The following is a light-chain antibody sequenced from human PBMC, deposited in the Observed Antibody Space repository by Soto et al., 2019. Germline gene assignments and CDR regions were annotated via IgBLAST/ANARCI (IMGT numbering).Light chain of an antibody. Sequence: EIVMTQSPATLSVSPGETATLSCRASQYVSNKVAWYQQKPGQAPSLLILGASTRATGIPARFSGGGSGTEFTLTISSPQSEDFAVYYCQQSHNWYTFGQGTKVDIK. CDR2: GAS. V-gene: IGKV3-15*01. CDR1: QYVSNK. CDR3: QQSHNWYT. J-gene: IGKJ2*01.